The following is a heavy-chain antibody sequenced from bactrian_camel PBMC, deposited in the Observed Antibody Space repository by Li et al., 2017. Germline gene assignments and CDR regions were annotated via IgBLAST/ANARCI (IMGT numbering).Heavy chain of an antibody. Sequence: HVQLVESGGGSVQAGGSLRLSCVASKYTNSGYCMGWFRQVLGKKREGVAQIDSLGVTSYADNVKGRFTISKDNAVNTLYLQMDSLKPEDTGVYYCHPWGSVATPCGGPDWGQGTQVTVS. CDR2: IDSLGVT. V-gene: IGHV3S26*01. J-gene: IGHJ4*01. D-gene: IGHD4*01. CDR3: HPWGSVATPCGGPD. CDR1: KYTNSGYC.